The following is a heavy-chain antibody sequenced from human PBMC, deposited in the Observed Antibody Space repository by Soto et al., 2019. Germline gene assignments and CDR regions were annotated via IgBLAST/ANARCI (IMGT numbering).Heavy chain of an antibody. V-gene: IGHV1-18*01. CDR3: AIERAAHLDYYCGMDV. Sequence: QVQLVQSGAEVKKPGASVKVSCKASGYTFTSYGISWVRQAPGQGLEWMGWISAYNGNTNYAQKLQGRVTMTTDTSTSTAYMELRSLRSDDTAVYYCAIERAAHLDYYCGMDVWGQGNTVTVSS. CDR1: GYTFTSYG. D-gene: IGHD6-6*01. J-gene: IGHJ6*02. CDR2: ISAYNGNT.